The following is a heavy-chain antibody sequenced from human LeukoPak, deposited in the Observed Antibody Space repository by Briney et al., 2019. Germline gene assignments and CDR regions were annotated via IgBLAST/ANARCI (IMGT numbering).Heavy chain of an antibody. J-gene: IGHJ3*02. CDR3: ARPIGIAAFDI. Sequence: SVKVSCKASRGTFSSYAINWVRQAPGQGLEWMGGIIPIFGTPNYAQKFQGRVTITADESTSTASMELSSLRSEDTAVYYCARPIGIAAFDIWGQGTMVTVSS. CDR1: RGTFSSYA. V-gene: IGHV1-69*13. CDR2: IIPIFGTP. D-gene: IGHD1-14*01.